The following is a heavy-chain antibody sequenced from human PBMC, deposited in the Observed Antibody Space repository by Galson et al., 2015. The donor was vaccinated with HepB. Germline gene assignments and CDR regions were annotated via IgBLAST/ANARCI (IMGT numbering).Heavy chain of an antibody. CDR2: IYYGGST. D-gene: IGHD1-26*01. CDR1: GGSISRYY. J-gene: IGHJ4*02. V-gene: IGHV4-59*08. Sequence: SETLSLTWTVSGGSISRYYWSWIRQPAGKGLEWIGYIYYGGSTNYNPSLKGRVPISVDTSKNQFSLKLSSWTAADTAVYYCARPGYSGSYYEGGGFDYWGQGTLVTVSS. CDR3: ARPGYSGSYYEGGGFDY.